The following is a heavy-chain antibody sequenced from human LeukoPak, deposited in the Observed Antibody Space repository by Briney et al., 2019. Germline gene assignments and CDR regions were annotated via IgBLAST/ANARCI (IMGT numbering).Heavy chain of an antibody. D-gene: IGHD3-16*02. Sequence: GGSLRLSCAASGFTFSNAWMSWVRQAPGKGLEWVGRIKSKTDGGTTDYAAPVKGRFTISRDDSKNTLYLQMNSLKTEDTAVYYCTTDAVLSEGFDYWGQGTLVTISS. CDR1: GFTFSNAW. CDR2: IKSKTDGGTT. CDR3: TTDAVLSEGFDY. V-gene: IGHV3-15*01. J-gene: IGHJ4*02.